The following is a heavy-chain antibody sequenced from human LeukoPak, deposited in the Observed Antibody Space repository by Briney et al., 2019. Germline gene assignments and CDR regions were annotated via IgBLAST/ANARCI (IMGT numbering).Heavy chain of an antibody. CDR1: GFTFSGYS. CDR2: ISTTSDYI. V-gene: IGHV3-21*01. Sequence: GGSLRLSCAASGFTFSGYSMNWVRQAPGKGLEWVSSISTTSDYIHYADSLRGRVAISRDNAKNSLYLQMNSLRAEDTAVYYCARGGIYSQGFDYWGQGSLVTVSS. D-gene: IGHD6-13*01. J-gene: IGHJ4*02. CDR3: ARGGIYSQGFDY.